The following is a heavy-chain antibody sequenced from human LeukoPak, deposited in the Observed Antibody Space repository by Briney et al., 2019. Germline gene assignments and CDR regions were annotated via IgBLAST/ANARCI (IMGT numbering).Heavy chain of an antibody. J-gene: IGHJ3*02. V-gene: IGHV1-69*06. Sequence: GASVKVSCKASGGTFSSYAISWVRQAPGQGREWMGGIIPIFGTANYAQKFQGRVTITADKSTNTAYMELRSLRSDDTAVYYCARGLQENLAWLKAFSAFDIWGQGTMVTVSS. CDR3: ARGLQENLAWLKAFSAFDI. CDR1: GGTFSSYA. CDR2: IIPIFGTA. D-gene: IGHD5-24*01.